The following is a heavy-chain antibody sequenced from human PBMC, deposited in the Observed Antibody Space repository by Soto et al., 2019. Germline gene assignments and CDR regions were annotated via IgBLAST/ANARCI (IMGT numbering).Heavy chain of an antibody. V-gene: IGHV1-2*02. Sequence: ASVKLSAGGSGETFNAAHLLWLRQALGQGLEWMGWVNPNDGGTNYAQKFQGRVTMTSDTSSNTAYMELTRLTSDDTAMYYCERDTVSGTEYWGQGTLVTVSA. CDR2: VNPNDGGT. J-gene: IGHJ4*02. CDR3: ERDTVSGTEY. CDR1: GETFNAAH. D-gene: IGHD6-19*01.